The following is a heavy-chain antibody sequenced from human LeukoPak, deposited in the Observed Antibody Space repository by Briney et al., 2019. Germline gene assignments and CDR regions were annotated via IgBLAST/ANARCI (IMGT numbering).Heavy chain of an antibody. V-gene: IGHV3-30*03. CDR2: ISYDGRNT. CDR3: TRDGQRTGENLDY. J-gene: IGHJ4*02. Sequence: PGGSLRLSCAASGFTFSTYHMHPVRQAPGKGLEWVAVISYDGRNTDYADSVKGRLTISRDISKNTLYLQMNSLRLEDTALYYCTRDGQRTGENLDYWGQGTLVTVSS. D-gene: IGHD6-25*01. CDR1: GFTFSTYH.